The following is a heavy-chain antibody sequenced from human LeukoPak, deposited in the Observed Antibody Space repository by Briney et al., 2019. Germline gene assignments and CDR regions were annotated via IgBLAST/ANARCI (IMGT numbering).Heavy chain of an antibody. CDR3: ATTLTQWLLSN. Sequence: GGSLRLSCAASGFTFSSYWMHWVRQAPGKGLEWVANIKQDGSEEYYVDSVKGRFTISRDNPKNSLYLQMNSLRAEDTAVYYCATTLTQWLLSNWGQGTLVTVSS. V-gene: IGHV3-7*01. J-gene: IGHJ4*02. CDR2: IKQDGSEE. CDR1: GFTFSSYW. D-gene: IGHD6-19*01.